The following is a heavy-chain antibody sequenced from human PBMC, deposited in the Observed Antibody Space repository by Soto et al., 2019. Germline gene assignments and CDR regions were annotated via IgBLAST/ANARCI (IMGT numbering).Heavy chain of an antibody. CDR3: ARISALGQDAFEL. CDR2: IHYDGVST. D-gene: IGHD3-3*01. CDR1: GFTLSIYY. V-gene: IGHV3-64*01. J-gene: IGHJ3*01. Sequence: EVQLVESGGGFVQPGGSLRLSCAASGFTLSIYYMHWVRQAPGKGLAFVSDIHYDGVSTFYANSVKGRFTISRDTSKNTLYLQMGSLSAEDMAVYYCARISALGQDAFELWGQGTMVTVSS.